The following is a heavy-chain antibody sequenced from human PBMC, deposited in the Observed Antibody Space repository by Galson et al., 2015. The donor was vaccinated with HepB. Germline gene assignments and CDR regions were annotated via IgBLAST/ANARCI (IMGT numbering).Heavy chain of an antibody. CDR1: GGTFSSYT. Sequence: SVKVSCKASGGTFSSYTISWVRQAPGHGLEWMGRIIPILGIANYAQKFQGRVTITADKSTSTAYMELSSLRSEDTAVYYCAREVGIQLWLRSYWYFDLWGRGTLVTVSS. J-gene: IGHJ2*01. V-gene: IGHV1-69*04. CDR2: IIPILGIA. D-gene: IGHD5-18*01. CDR3: AREVGIQLWLRSYWYFDL.